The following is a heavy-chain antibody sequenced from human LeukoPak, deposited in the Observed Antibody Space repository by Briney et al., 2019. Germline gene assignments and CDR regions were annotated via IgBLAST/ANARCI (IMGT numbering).Heavy chain of an antibody. CDR3: ARGPGIAVAGWYYYFDY. CDR2: ISAYNGNT. J-gene: IGHJ4*02. V-gene: IGHV1-18*01. D-gene: IGHD6-19*01. CDR1: GYTFTSYG. Sequence: ASVKVSCKASGYTFTSYGISWVRQAPGQGLEWMGWISAYNGNTNYAQKLQGRVTMTTDTSTSTAYMELSSLRSEDTAVYYCARGPGIAVAGWYYYFDYWGQGTLVTVSS.